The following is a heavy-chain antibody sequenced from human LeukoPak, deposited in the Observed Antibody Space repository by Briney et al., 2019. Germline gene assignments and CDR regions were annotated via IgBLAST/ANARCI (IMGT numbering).Heavy chain of an antibody. D-gene: IGHD1-26*01. CDR2: IYSSGST. V-gene: IGHV4-59*08. CDR3: ARHESAVGALFY. J-gene: IGHJ4*02. Sequence: PSETLSLTCSVSGGTISRHYWSWIRQSPGRGLEWIGYIYSSGSTNSNPSLKSRVSISVDTSKNQFSLKLSSVTAADTAVHYCARHESAVGALFYWGQGTLVTVSS. CDR1: GGTISRHY.